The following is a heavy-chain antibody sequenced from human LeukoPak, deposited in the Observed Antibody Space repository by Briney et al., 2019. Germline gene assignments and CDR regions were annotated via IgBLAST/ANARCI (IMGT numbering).Heavy chain of an antibody. CDR1: GFTFSTSW. J-gene: IGHJ4*02. CDR3: AAWYCDGDCYSR. D-gene: IGHD2-21*02. CDR2: LNPDGGAE. V-gene: IGHV3-7*01. Sequence: GGSLRLSCAASGFTFSTSWMNWVRQAPGKGREWVANLNPDGGAERYVDSVKGRFTISRDNAKNSLSLQMSSLRGEDTAVYYCAAWYCDGDCYSRWGQGTLVTVSS.